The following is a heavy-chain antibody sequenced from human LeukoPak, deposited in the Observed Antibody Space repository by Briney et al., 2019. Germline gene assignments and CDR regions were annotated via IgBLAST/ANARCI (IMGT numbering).Heavy chain of an antibody. V-gene: IGHV3-23*01. J-gene: IGHJ4*02. CDR3: AKDVGKWESLHFFDY. Sequence: GGSLRLSCLTSGFTFSTNAMSRVRQAPGKGLEWISGISGSGASTYYADSVTGRFTISRDNSRNTLYLQMNSLRGDDTAVYYCAKDVGKWESLHFFDYWGQGTLVTVSS. CDR1: GFTFSTNA. D-gene: IGHD1-26*01. CDR2: ISGSGAST.